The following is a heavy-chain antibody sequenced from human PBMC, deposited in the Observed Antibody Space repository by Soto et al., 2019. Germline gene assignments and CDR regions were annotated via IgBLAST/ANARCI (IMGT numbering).Heavy chain of an antibody. D-gene: IGHD2-8*01. V-gene: IGHV4-39*01. J-gene: IGHJ4*02. CDR2: IHYSGST. CDR3: ARHEGNGNVWPLDY. CDR1: GDSIGTTHSY. Sequence: PSETLSLTCTVSGDSIGTTHSYWAWIRQSPGKGLEWIGNIHYSGSTYYMPSLRSRVTLSVDTSKNQFSLRLTSVTAEDTAVYYCARHEGNGNVWPLDYWGQGILVT.